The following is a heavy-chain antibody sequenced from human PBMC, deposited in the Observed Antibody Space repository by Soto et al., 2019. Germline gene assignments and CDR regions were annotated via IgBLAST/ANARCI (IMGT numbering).Heavy chain of an antibody. Sequence: ASVKVSCKVSGYTHTELAMHWVRQAPGKGLEWMGGFDPEDGETIYAQKFQGRVTMTEDTSTDTAYMELSSLRSEDTAVYYCATVCSGGSCYSVFDYWGQGTLVTVSS. CDR3: ATVCSGGSCYSVFDY. J-gene: IGHJ4*02. D-gene: IGHD2-15*01. V-gene: IGHV1-24*01. CDR1: GYTHTELA. CDR2: FDPEDGET.